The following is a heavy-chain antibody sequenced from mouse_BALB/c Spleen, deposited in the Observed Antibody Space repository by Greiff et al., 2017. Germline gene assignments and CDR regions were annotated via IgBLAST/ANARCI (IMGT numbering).Heavy chain of an antibody. V-gene: IGHV7-3*02. CDR1: GFTFTDYY. CDR2: IRNKANGYTT. Sequence: EVMLVESGGGLVQPGGSLRLSCATSGFTFTDYYMSWVRQPPGKALEWLGFIRNKANGYTTEYSASVKGRFTISRDNSQSILYLQMNTLRAEDSATYYCARGTYYGNYGAMDYWGQGTSVTVSS. J-gene: IGHJ4*01. D-gene: IGHD2-10*01. CDR3: ARGTYYGNYGAMDY.